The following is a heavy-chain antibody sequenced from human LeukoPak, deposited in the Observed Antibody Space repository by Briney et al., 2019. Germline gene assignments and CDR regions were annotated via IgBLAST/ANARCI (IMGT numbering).Heavy chain of an antibody. CDR2: IYTSGST. J-gene: IGHJ5*02. Sequence: SETLSLTCTVSGGSISSGTYYWSWIREPAGKGLEWIGRIYTSGSTNYNPSLKSRVTISLDPSKNQFSLKLSSVTAADTAVYYCARDGSGWLNWFDPWGQGTLVTVSS. D-gene: IGHD6-19*01. V-gene: IGHV4-61*02. CDR1: GGSISSGTYY. CDR3: ARDGSGWLNWFDP.